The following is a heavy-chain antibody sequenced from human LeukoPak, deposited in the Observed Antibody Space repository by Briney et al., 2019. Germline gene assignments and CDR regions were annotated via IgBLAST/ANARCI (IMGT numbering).Heavy chain of an antibody. J-gene: IGHJ4*02. Sequence: PGGSLRLSCAASGFTFSSYAMSWVRQDPGKGLEWVSAISGSGGSTYYADSVKGRFTISRDNSKNTLYLQMNSLRAEDTAVYYCATPRRVVVAATPGCLDYWGQGTLVTVSS. V-gene: IGHV3-23*01. CDR3: ATPRRVVVAATPGCLDY. CDR2: ISGSGGST. D-gene: IGHD2-15*01. CDR1: GFTFSSYA.